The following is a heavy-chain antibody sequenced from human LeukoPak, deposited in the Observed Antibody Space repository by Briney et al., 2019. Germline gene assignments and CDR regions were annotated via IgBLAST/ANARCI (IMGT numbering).Heavy chain of an antibody. V-gene: IGHV3-11*01. CDR1: GFTFSNYW. D-gene: IGHD3-22*01. J-gene: IGHJ4*02. Sequence: SGGSLRLSCAASGFTFSNYWMSWIRQAPGKGLEWVSYISSSGSTIYYADSVKGRFTISRDNAKNSLYLQMNSLRAEDTAVYYCARGGGDGSITMIVVVITNNYFDYWGQGTLVTVSS. CDR2: ISSSGSTI. CDR3: ARGGGDGSITMIVVVITNNYFDY.